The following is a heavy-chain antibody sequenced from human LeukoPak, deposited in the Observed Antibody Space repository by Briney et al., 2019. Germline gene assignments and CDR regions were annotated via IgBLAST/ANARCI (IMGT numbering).Heavy chain of an antibody. Sequence: SETLSLTCAVYGGSFSGYYWSWIRQPPGKGLEWTGEINHSGSTNYNPSLKSRVTISVDTSKNQFSLKLSSVTAADTAVYYCARPPYSSGLGGNWFDPWGQGTLVTVSS. CDR1: GGSFSGYY. J-gene: IGHJ5*02. D-gene: IGHD6-19*01. CDR2: INHSGST. V-gene: IGHV4-34*01. CDR3: ARPPYSSGLGGNWFDP.